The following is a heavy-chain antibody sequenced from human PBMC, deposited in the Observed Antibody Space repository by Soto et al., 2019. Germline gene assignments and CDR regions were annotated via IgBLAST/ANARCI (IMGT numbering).Heavy chain of an antibody. CDR1: GFTFSSYA. CDR2: ISYDGSNK. Sequence: QVQLVESGGGVVQPGRSLRLSCAASGFTFSSYAMHWVRQAPGKGLEWVAVISYDGSNKYYADSVKGRFTISRDNSKNTLYLQMNSLRAEDTAVYYCARAIRWGQGTLVTVSP. CDR3: ARAIR. V-gene: IGHV3-30-3*01. J-gene: IGHJ4*02. D-gene: IGHD3-3*01.